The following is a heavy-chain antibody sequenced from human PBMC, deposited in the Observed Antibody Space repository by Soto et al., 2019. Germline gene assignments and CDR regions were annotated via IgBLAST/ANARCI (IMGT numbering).Heavy chain of an antibody. CDR1: GFTFRSYA. D-gene: IGHD6-25*01. J-gene: IGHJ4*02. Sequence: PGESLKISCAASGFTFRSYAMSWVRQAPGKGLEWVSAISGSGGSTFHADSVKGRFTISRDNSQNTLYLQMRSLRAEDTAVYYCAKRLSTYFFDSWGQGTLVTVSS. CDR2: ISGSGGST. V-gene: IGHV3-23*01. CDR3: AKRLSTYFFDS.